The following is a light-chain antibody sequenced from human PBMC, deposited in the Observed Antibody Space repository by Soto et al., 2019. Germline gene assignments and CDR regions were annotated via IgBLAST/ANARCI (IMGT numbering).Light chain of an antibody. Sequence: DIQMTQSPSSLSASVGDRVTITCRASQSISNYLNWYQQRPGNAPKLLIYAASTLQSGVPSRFSGSGSGTDFTLTINSLQPEDFATYYCQQTYSTPYTFGQGTKVDIK. CDR2: AAS. CDR1: QSISNY. CDR3: QQTYSTPYT. V-gene: IGKV1-39*01. J-gene: IGKJ2*01.